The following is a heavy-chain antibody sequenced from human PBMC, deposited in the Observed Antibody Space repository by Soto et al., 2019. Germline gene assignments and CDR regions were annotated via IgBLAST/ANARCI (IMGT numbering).Heavy chain of an antibody. CDR1: GGSISSYY. Sequence: QVQLQQSGPGLVKPSETLSLTCTVSGGSISSYYWSWIRQPPGKGLEWIGYIYYSGSTNYNPSLKSRDTISVDTSKNQFSLKLSSVTAADTAVYYCASNKRHGGAYGMDVWGQGTTVTVSS. CDR2: IYYSGST. CDR3: ASNKRHGGAYGMDV. D-gene: IGHD6-25*01. V-gene: IGHV4-59*01. J-gene: IGHJ6*02.